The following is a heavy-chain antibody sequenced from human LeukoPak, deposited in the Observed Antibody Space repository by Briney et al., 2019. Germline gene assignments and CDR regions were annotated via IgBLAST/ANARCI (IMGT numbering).Heavy chain of an antibody. CDR3: ANEEDPD. V-gene: IGHV3-23*01. CDR2: ISGSGGST. CDR1: GLIFSSYG. J-gene: IGHJ4*02. Sequence: NPGGSLRLSCAASGLIFSSYGMNWVRQAPGKGLEWVSAISGSGGSTYYADSVKGRFTISRDNSKNTLYLQMNSLRAEDTAVYYCANEEDPDWGQGTLVTVSS.